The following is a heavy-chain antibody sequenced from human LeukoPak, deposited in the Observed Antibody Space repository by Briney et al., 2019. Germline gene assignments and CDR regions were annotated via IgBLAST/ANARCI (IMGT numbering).Heavy chain of an antibody. Sequence: GGSLRLSCEASGFTFSSYSMNWVRQAPGKGLEWVSSISSSSSYIYYADSVKGRFTISRDNAKNSLYLQMNSLRAEDTAVYYCARDLWGYYDSSGYYFDYWGQGTLVTVSS. CDR3: ARDLWGYYDSSGYYFDY. V-gene: IGHV3-21*01. J-gene: IGHJ4*02. D-gene: IGHD3-22*01. CDR1: GFTFSSYS. CDR2: ISSSSSYI.